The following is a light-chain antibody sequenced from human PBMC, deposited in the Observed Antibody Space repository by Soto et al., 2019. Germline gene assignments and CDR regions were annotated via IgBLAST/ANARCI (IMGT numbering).Light chain of an antibody. J-gene: IGKJ2*01. CDR1: QSVSSIY. CDR2: GAS. V-gene: IGKV3-20*01. CDR3: QQYGSSPPRT. Sequence: VLTQSPGTLSLSPGERATLSCRASQSVSSIYLAWYQQKPGQAPRLLIYGASSRATGIPDRFSGSGSGTDFTLTISRLEPEDFAVYYCQQYGSSPPRTFGQGTKLEIK.